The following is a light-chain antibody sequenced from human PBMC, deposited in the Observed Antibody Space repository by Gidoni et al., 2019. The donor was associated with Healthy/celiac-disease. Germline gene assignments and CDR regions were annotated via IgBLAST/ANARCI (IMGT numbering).Light chain of an antibody. Sequence: DIPMTQSPSSLSASVGDRVTITCRASQSISSYLNWYQQKPGKAPKLLIYAASSLQSGVPSRFSGSGAGTDFTLTISSLQPEDFATYDCQQSYSTPGTFGGGTKVEIK. CDR1: QSISSY. J-gene: IGKJ4*01. CDR3: QQSYSTPGT. CDR2: AAS. V-gene: IGKV1-39*01.